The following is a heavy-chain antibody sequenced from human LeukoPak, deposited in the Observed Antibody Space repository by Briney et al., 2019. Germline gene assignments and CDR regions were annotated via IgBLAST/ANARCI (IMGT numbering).Heavy chain of an antibody. V-gene: IGHV3-30*02. D-gene: IGHD6-25*01. J-gene: IGHJ4*02. CDR2: IRYDGSNK. CDR3: AHMXAAGSSTTFXY. Sequence: GGSLRLSCAASGFTFSGYGMHWVRQAPGKGLEWVAFIRYDGSNKYYADSVKGRFTISRDNSKNTLYLQMNSLRAEDTAVYYCAHMXAAGSSTTFXYWGQGTXVTVS. CDR1: GFTFSGYG.